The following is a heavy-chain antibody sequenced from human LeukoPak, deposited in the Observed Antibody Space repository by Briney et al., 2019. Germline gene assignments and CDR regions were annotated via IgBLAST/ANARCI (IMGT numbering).Heavy chain of an antibody. CDR3: ARGPMGATYDAFDI. CDR2: TYHSGST. J-gene: IGHJ3*02. D-gene: IGHD1-26*01. CDR1: GYSISSGYY. V-gene: IGHV4-38-2*02. Sequence: SETLSLTCTVSGYSISSGYYWGWIRQPPGKGLEWIGSTYHSGSTYYNPSLKSQVTISVDTSKNQFSLKLSSVTAADTAVYYCARGPMGATYDAFDIWGQGTMVTVSS.